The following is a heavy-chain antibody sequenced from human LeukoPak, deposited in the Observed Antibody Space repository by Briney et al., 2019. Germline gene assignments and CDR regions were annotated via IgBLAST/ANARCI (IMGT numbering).Heavy chain of an antibody. Sequence: ASVKVSCKASGYTFTSYYMHWVRQAPGQGLEWMGTINPSGGSTSYAQKFRGRVTMTRDTSTSTVYMELSSLRSEDTAVYYCARDRGIAPRYYYYYMDVWGKGTTVTVSS. CDR2: INPSGGST. CDR3: ARDRGIAPRYYYYYMDV. CDR1: GYTFTSYY. D-gene: IGHD6-6*01. J-gene: IGHJ6*03. V-gene: IGHV1-46*01.